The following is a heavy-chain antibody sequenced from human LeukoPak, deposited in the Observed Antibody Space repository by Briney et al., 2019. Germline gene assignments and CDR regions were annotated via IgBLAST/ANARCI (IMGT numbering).Heavy chain of an antibody. CDR2: TYYRSKWYN. Sequence: SQTLSLPCAISGDSVSSNSAAWNWLRQSPSRGLEWLGRTYYRSKWYNDYAVSVKSRITINPDTSKNQFSLQLNSVTPEDTAVYYCARDLYVAVAGTFDYWGQGTLVTVSS. J-gene: IGHJ4*02. D-gene: IGHD6-19*01. CDR3: ARDLYVAVAGTFDY. V-gene: IGHV6-1*01. CDR1: GDSVSSNSAA.